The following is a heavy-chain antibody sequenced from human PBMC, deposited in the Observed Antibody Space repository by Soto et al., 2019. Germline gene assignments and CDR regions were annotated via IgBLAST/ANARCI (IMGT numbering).Heavy chain of an antibody. CDR2: IYYSGST. D-gene: IGHD1-7*01. Sequence: SETLSLTCTVSGGSVSSGSYYWSWIRQPPGKGLEWIGYIYYSGSTNYNPSLKSRVTISVDTSKNQFSLKLSSVTAADTAVYYCARDYRELELTNWFDPWGQGTLVTVSS. CDR3: ARDYRELELTNWFDP. CDR1: GGSVSSGSYY. J-gene: IGHJ5*02. V-gene: IGHV4-61*01.